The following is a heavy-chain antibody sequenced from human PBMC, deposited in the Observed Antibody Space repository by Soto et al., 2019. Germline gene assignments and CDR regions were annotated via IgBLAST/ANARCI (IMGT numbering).Heavy chain of an antibody. J-gene: IGHJ6*02. CDR2: IIPIFGIG. D-gene: IGHD3-3*01. CDR3: ARSAITLFGVVSIPPHYYSEMDV. V-gene: IGHV1-69*01. CDR1: GGTFNRYA. Sequence: QVQLVQSGAEVKKPGSSVKVSCKASGGTFNRYAISWVRQAPGQGLEWMGGIIPIFGIGNDAQRFQGRVTSTADESTGTAYRELSSLRSEDTGVYYCARSAITLFGVVSIPPHYYSEMDVWGQGTTVTVSS.